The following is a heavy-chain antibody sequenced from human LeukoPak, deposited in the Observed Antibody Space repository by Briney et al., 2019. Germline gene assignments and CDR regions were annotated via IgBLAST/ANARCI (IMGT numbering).Heavy chain of an antibody. J-gene: IGHJ4*02. CDR3: ARDRNDSSGYYYGY. CDR2: ISSSSSTI. Sequence: PGGSLRLSCAASGFTFSDYSMNWVRQAPGKELEWVSYISSSSSTIYYADSVKGRFTISRDNAKNSLYLQMNSLRAEDTAVYYRARDRNDSSGYYYGYWGQGTPVTVSS. V-gene: IGHV3-48*04. D-gene: IGHD3-22*01. CDR1: GFTFSDYS.